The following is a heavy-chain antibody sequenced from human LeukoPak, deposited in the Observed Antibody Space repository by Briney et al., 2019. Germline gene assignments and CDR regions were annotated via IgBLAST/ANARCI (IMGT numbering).Heavy chain of an antibody. D-gene: IGHD4-11*01. CDR2: ITPIFGTA. Sequence: SVKVSCKASGGTFSKYGINWVRQAPGQGLEWMGGITPIFGTAKYLQKFQGRVTITADESTSTAYMELRSLRSDDTAVYYCAREVRPDYRIFDYWGQGTLVTVSS. J-gene: IGHJ4*02. V-gene: IGHV1-69*13. CDR1: GGTFSKYG. CDR3: AREVRPDYRIFDY.